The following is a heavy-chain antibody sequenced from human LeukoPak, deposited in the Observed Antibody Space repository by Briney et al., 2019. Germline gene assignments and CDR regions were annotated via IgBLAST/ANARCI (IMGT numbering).Heavy chain of an antibody. V-gene: IGHV1-2*02. CDR3: AREPADTYYYGMDV. Sequence: ASVKVSCKASGYTFTGYYMHWVRQAPGQGLEWMGWINPNSGGTNYAQKFQGRVTMTRDTSISTAYMELSRLRSDDTAVYYCAREPADTYYYGMDVWGQGTTVTVSS. J-gene: IGHJ6*02. CDR2: INPNSGGT. CDR1: GYTFTGYY. D-gene: IGHD2-2*01.